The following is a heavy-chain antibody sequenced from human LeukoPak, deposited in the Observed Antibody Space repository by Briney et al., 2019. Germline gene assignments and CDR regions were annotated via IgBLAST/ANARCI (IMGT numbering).Heavy chain of an antibody. J-gene: IGHJ6*02. CDR3: ARDTGTPTRYCSSTSCYYYYYGMDV. V-gene: IGHV1-18*01. D-gene: IGHD2-2*01. CDR2: ISAYNGNT. CDR1: GYTFTSYG. Sequence: GASVKVSCKASGYTFTSYGISWVRQAPGQGLEWMGWISAYNGNTSYAQKLQGRVTMTTDTSTSTAYMELRSLRSDVTAVYYCARDTGTPTRYCSSTSCYYYYYGMDVWGQGTTVTVSS.